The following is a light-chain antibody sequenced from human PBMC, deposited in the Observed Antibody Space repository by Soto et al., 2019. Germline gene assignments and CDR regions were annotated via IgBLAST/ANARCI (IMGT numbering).Light chain of an antibody. CDR2: LGS. CDR3: MQALQTPPYT. V-gene: IGKV2-28*01. J-gene: IGKJ2*01. CDR1: QSLLHSNGYNF. Sequence: DIVMTQSPLSLPVTPGEPAAISCRSSQSLLHSNGYNFLDWYLQKPGQSPQLLIHLGSSRASGVPDRFSGSGSGTDFTLKISRVEAEDVGVYYCMQALQTPPYTFGQGTKVDIK.